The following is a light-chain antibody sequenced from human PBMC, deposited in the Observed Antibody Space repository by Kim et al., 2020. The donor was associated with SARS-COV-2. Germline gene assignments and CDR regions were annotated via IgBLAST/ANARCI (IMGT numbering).Light chain of an antibody. J-gene: IGKJ1*01. CDR3: QQSGSSTGT. CDR1: QSVSSNY. V-gene: IGKV3-20*01. Sequence: SPGERATLSYGASQSVSSNYLAWYQQKPGQAPRLLIYGVSSRATGIPDRFSGSGSGTDFTLTISRLEPEDFAVYYCQQSGSSTGTFGQGTKVDIK. CDR2: GVS.